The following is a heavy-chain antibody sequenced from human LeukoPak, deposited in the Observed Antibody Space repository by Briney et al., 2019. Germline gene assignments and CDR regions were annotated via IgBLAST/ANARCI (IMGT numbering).Heavy chain of an antibody. V-gene: IGHV1-69*04. CDR1: GGTFSTYA. J-gene: IGHJ6*03. CDR3: ARNYDKKGYYYYYYMDV. CDR2: IIPILGIA. D-gene: IGHD3-9*01. Sequence: ASVKVSCKASGGTFSTYAISWVRQAPGQGLEWMGRIIPILGIANYAQKFQGRVTITADKSTSTAYMELSSLRSEDTAVYYCARNYDKKGYYYYYYMDVWGKGTTVTVSS.